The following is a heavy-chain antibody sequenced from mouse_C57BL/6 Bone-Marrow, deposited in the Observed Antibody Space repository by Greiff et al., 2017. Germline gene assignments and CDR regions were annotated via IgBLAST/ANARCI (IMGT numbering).Heavy chain of an antibody. J-gene: IGHJ1*03. CDR2: IDPSDSYT. CDR1: GYTFTSYW. D-gene: IGHD1-1*01. Sequence: QVQLQQSGAELVKPGASVKLSCKASGYTFTSYWMQWVKQRPGQGLEWIGEIDPSDSYTNYNQKFKGKATFTVDKSSSTAYMQLSSLTSEDSAVYYCARPFITTVVATPYWYFDVWGTGTTVTVSS. CDR3: ARPFITTVVATPYWYFDV. V-gene: IGHV1-50*01.